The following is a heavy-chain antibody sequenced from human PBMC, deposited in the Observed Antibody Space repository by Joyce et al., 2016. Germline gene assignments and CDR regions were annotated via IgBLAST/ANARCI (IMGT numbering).Heavy chain of an antibody. J-gene: IGHJ6*02. D-gene: IGHD2/OR15-2a*01. Sequence: EVQVLESGGGLVQPGGSLRLSCAASELTFSSYAMTWVRQAPWKGLEWVSAISGSGGSTHYADSVKGRFTISRDNSKNTLYLQMNSLRAEDTAIYYCAKLLYAQYYYGMDVWGQGTTVTVSS. V-gene: IGHV3-23*01. CDR1: ELTFSSYA. CDR3: AKLLYAQYYYGMDV. CDR2: ISGSGGST.